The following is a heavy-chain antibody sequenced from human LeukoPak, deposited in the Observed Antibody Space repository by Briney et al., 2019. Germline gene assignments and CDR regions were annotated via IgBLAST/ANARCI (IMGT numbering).Heavy chain of an antibody. CDR3: AKDRRYDILTGYYGY. D-gene: IGHD3-9*01. V-gene: IGHV3-23*01. CDR1: GFSVSFNY. Sequence: GGSLRLSCAASGFSVSFNYMTWVRQAPGKGLEWVSAISGSGGSTYYADSVKGRFTISRDNSKNTLYLQMNSLRAEDTAVYYCAKDRRYDILTGYYGYWGQGTLVTVSS. J-gene: IGHJ4*02. CDR2: ISGSGGST.